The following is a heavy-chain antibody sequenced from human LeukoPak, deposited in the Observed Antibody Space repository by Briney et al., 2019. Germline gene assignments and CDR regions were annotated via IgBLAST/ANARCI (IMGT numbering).Heavy chain of an antibody. CDR1: GGSISSSSYY. CDR3: ARDGRGIRQAFDI. CDR2: IYYSGST. D-gene: IGHD3-16*01. Sequence: SETLSLTCTVSGGSISSSSYYWGWIRQPPGKGLEWIGYIYYSGSTNYNPSLKSRVTISVDTSKNQFSLKLSSVTAADTAVYYCARDGRGIRQAFDIWGQGTMVTVSS. V-gene: IGHV4-61*01. J-gene: IGHJ3*02.